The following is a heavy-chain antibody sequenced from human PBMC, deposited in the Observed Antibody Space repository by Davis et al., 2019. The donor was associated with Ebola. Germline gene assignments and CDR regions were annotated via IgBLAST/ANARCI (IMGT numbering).Heavy chain of an antibody. D-gene: IGHD1-26*01. Sequence: PGGSLRLSCAASGNIVSSNHMSWVRQAPGKGLEWVSTFYSRGAIYYADSVKGRFTISRDNSKNTVLLQMSSLRAEDTAVYYCAGMVGATQTIDYWGQGTLVTVSS. J-gene: IGHJ4*02. CDR1: GNIVSSNH. CDR2: FYSRGAI. V-gene: IGHV3-53*01. CDR3: AGMVGATQTIDY.